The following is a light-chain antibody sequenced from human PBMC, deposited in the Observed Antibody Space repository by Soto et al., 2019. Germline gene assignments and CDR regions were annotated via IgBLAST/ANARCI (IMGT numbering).Light chain of an antibody. J-gene: IGLJ3*02. CDR2: ANI. V-gene: IGLV1-40*01. CDR3: QSYDSSLSGSGV. CDR1: NSNIGAGYD. Sequence: QSVLTQPPSVSGAPGQRVSISCTGSNSNIGAGYDVNWYKQLPGTAPKLLMYANIDRPSGVPYRFSGFKSGASAFLVITGLEAEDEAAYSCQSYDSSLSGSGVFGGGTKLTVL.